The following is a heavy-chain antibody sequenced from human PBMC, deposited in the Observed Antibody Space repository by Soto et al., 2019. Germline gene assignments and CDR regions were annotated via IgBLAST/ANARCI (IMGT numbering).Heavy chain of an antibody. CDR3: AKGNFVNYPLLDY. V-gene: IGHV3-30*18. Sequence: PGVSLRLSCAASGFTFSSYAMSWVRQAPGKGLEWVSVISYDGSDKYYTDSVRGRFTISRDNSKTTLYLQMNSLRAEDTALYYCAKGNFVNYPLLDYWGQGTLVTVSS. CDR2: ISYDGSDK. CDR1: GFTFSSYA. D-gene: IGHD3-10*01. J-gene: IGHJ4*02.